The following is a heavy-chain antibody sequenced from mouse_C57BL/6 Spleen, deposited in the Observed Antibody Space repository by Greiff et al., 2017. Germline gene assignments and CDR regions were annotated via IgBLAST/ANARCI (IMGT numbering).Heavy chain of an antibody. CDR1: GYTFTSYW. CDR2: IYPGNSDT. CDR3: TKVHYGNYCFDY. J-gene: IGHJ2*01. Sequence: EVQLQQSGTVLARPGASVKMSCKTSGYTFTSYWMHWVKQRPGQGLEWIGAIYPGNSDTSYNQKFKGKAKLTAVTSASTAYMELSSLTNEDTAVYYCTKVHYGNYCFDYWGQGTTLPVSS. D-gene: IGHD2-1*01. V-gene: IGHV1-5*01.